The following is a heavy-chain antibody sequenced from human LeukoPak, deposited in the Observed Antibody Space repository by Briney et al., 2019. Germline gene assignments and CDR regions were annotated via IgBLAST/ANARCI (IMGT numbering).Heavy chain of an antibody. Sequence: ASVKVSFKASGYTFTSYYMHWVRQAPGQGPEWMGWINPSNGGTKYAQNFQGRVTVTWDTSMSTAYMELISLRSDDTAVYYCARDRYTSSWTAAFDFWGQGTLVTVSS. J-gene: IGHJ4*02. D-gene: IGHD6-13*01. CDR3: ARDRYTSSWTAAFDF. V-gene: IGHV1-2*02. CDR1: GYTFTSYY. CDR2: INPSNGGT.